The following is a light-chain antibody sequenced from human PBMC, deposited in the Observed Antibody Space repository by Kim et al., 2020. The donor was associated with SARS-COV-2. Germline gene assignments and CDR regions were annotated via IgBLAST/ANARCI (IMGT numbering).Light chain of an antibody. CDR3: QRYGGPPPYP. J-gene: IGKJ2*01. V-gene: IGKV3-20*01. CDR2: RAS. Sequence: PGGRATHPFRPSQPMSKDFLAWYQQKLGQPPRLLIYRASVRASGVPVRFSGRGSSTEFTLTIKRLEPEDFSVYYCQRYGGPPPYPFGQGTELEI. CDR1: QPMSKDF.